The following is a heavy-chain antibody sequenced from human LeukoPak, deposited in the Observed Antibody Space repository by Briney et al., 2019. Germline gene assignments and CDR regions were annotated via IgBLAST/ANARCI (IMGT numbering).Heavy chain of an antibody. CDR3: ARQSGNRYSGYDFQAFDI. CDR1: GGSLSSYY. CDR2: IYYSGST. D-gene: IGHD5-12*01. Sequence: PSETLSLTCTVSGGSLSSYYWSWIRQPPGKGLEWIGYIYYSGSTNYNPSLKSRVTIPVDMSKNQFSLKLSSVTAADTAVYYCARQSGNRYSGYDFQAFDIWGQGTMVTVSS. J-gene: IGHJ3*02. V-gene: IGHV4-59*08.